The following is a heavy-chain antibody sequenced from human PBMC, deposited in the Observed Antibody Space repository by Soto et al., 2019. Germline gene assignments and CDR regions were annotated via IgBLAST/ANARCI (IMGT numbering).Heavy chain of an antibody. Sequence: GVSLRLSCSASGFTFSSYAMHWVRQAPGKGLEWVAVISYDGSNKYYADSVKGRFTISRDNSKNTLYLQMNSLRAEDTVVYYWARVFYDYVGGCYLYIGPGVYGGQGPRVTVSS. J-gene: IGHJ4*02. CDR2: ISYDGSNK. CDR3: ARVFYDYVGGCYLYIGPGVY. D-gene: IGHD3-16*02. CDR1: GFTFSSYA. V-gene: IGHV3-30-3*01.